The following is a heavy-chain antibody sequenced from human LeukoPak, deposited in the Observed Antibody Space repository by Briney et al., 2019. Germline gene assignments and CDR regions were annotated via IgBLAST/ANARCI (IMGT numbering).Heavy chain of an antibody. CDR1: GGSFSGYY. CDR2: INHSGST. V-gene: IGHV4-34*01. Sequence: SETLSLTCAVYGGSFSGYYWSWIRQPPGKGLEWIGEINHSGSTNYNPSLKSRVTISVDTSKNQFSLKLSSVTAADTAVYYCARHSRRDGFSWGQGTLVTVSS. D-gene: IGHD5-24*01. CDR3: ARHSRRDGFS. J-gene: IGHJ5*02.